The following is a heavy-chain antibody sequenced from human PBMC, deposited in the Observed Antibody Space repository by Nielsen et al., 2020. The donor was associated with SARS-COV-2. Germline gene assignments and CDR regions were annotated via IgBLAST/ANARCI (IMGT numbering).Heavy chain of an antibody. Sequence: GESLKISCAASGFTFSSYAMHWVRQAPGKGLEWVAVISYDGSNKYYADSVEGRFTISRDNSKNTLYLQMNSLRAEDTAVYYCARVPDSSSWEDYGMDVWGQGTTVTVSS. CDR1: GFTFSSYA. D-gene: IGHD6-13*01. V-gene: IGHV3-30-3*01. CDR2: ISYDGSNK. CDR3: ARVPDSSSWEDYGMDV. J-gene: IGHJ6*02.